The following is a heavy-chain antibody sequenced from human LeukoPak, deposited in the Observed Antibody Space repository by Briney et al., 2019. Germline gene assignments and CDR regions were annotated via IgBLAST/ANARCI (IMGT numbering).Heavy chain of an antibody. CDR1: GYTFTGYY. CDR2: INPNSGGT. D-gene: IGHD3-3*01. Sequence: GASVKVSCKASGYTFTGYYMHWVRQAPGQGLEWMGRINPNSGGTNYAQKFQGRVTMTRDTSISTAYMELSRLRSDDTAVYYCANWAGAPADYFSGPLDYWGQGTLVTVSS. CDR3: ANWAGAPADYFSGPLDY. V-gene: IGHV1-2*06. J-gene: IGHJ4*02.